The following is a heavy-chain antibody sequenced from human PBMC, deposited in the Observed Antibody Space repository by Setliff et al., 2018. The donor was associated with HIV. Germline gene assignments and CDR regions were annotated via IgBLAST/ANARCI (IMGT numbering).Heavy chain of an antibody. D-gene: IGHD2-21*02. Sequence: PGGSLRLSCAASGFTFSSYAMSWVRQTPEKGLEWVSIITSGGGTGSTYYADSVKGRFTISRDNTKNTLYLQMNSLRAEDTAVYYCVRLPFPPYCGGDCYSIDYWGQGTLVTVSS. CDR3: VRLPFPPYCGGDCYSIDY. CDR2: ITSGGGTGST. V-gene: IGHV3-23*01. CDR1: GFTFSSYA. J-gene: IGHJ4*02.